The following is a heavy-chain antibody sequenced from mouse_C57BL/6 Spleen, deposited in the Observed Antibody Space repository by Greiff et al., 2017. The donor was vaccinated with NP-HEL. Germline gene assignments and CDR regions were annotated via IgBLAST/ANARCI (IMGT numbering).Heavy chain of an antibody. CDR1: GYTFTSYW. CDR3: ASGGSYYSNYVYAMDY. V-gene: IGHV1-52*01. J-gene: IGHJ4*01. D-gene: IGHD2-5*01. CDR2: IDPSDSET. Sequence: VQLQQPGAELVRPGSSVKLSCKASGYTFTSYWMHWVKQRPIQGLEWIGNIDPSDSETHYNQKFKDKATLTVDKSSSTAYMQLSSLTSEDSAVYYCASGGSYYSNYVYAMDYWGQGTSVTVSS.